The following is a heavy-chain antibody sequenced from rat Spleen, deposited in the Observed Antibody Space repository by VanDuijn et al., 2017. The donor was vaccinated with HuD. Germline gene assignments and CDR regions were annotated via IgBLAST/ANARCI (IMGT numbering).Heavy chain of an antibody. J-gene: IGHJ4*01. CDR3: VRHGRGKISYYYVLDA. CDR2: ISTSGGST. V-gene: IGHV5-46*01. CDR1: GFTFSGFP. Sequence: EVQLVESGGGLVQPGRSMKLSCAASGFTFSGFPMAWVRQAPTKGLEWVATISTSGGSTYYRDSMKGRFTISRDNAKSTLYLQVDSLKSEDTATYYCVRHGRGKISYYYVLDAWGQGASVTVSS. D-gene: IGHD4-5*01.